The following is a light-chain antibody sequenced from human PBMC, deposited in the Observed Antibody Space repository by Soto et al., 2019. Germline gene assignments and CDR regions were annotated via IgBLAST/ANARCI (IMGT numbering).Light chain of an antibody. CDR3: QQRSNWPT. V-gene: IGKV3-11*01. CDR2: DAS. Sequence: EIVXXXSPAXXXLSPGERATXXXXXSQXVXXYLAWYQQKPGQAPRLLIYDASNRATGIPARFSGSGSGTDFTLTISSLEPEDFAVYYCQQRSNWPTFGGGTKVEIK. CDR1: QXVXXY. J-gene: IGKJ4*01.